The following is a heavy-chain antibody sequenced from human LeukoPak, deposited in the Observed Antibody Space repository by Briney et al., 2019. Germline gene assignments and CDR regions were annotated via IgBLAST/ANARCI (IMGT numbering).Heavy chain of an antibody. Sequence: GGSLRLSCAASGFTFSSYEMNWVRQAPGKGLEWLSYISSTGTNIYYADSMKGRFTISRDNSKSTLYLQMNSLRPEDTAVYYCASDPFDSSGYYPLDYWGQGTLVTVSS. CDR2: ISSTGTNI. J-gene: IGHJ4*02. V-gene: IGHV3-48*03. CDR1: GFTFSSYE. D-gene: IGHD3-22*01. CDR3: ASDPFDSSGYYPLDY.